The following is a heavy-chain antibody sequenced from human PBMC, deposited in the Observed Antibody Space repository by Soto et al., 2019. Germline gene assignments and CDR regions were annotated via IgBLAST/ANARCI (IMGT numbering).Heavy chain of an antibody. J-gene: IGHJ3*02. V-gene: IGHV4-38-2*01. Sequence: SETLSLTCAVSGYSIGSGYYWGWIRQPPGKGLEWIGSIYHSGSTYYNPSLKSRVTISVDTSKNQFSLKLSSVTAADTAVYYCASLNYYDSSGYYYGLLDAFDIWRQRTMVTVSS. CDR2: IYHSGST. CDR3: ASLNYYDSSGYYYGLLDAFDI. D-gene: IGHD3-22*01. CDR1: GYSIGSGYY.